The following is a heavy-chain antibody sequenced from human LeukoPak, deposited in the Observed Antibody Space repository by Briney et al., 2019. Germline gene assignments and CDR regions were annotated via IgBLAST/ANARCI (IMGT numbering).Heavy chain of an antibody. CDR1: GFTFSSYA. V-gene: IGHV3-23*01. CDR3: ANDGGYSGSYYHFYFDY. CDR2: ISGSGGST. Sequence: GGSLRLSCAASGFTFSSYAMHWVRQAPGKGLEWVSTISGSGGSTYYADSVKGRFTISRDNSKNTLYLQMNSLRAEDTAVYYCANDGGYSGSYYHFYFDYWGQGTLVTVSS. J-gene: IGHJ4*02. D-gene: IGHD1-26*01.